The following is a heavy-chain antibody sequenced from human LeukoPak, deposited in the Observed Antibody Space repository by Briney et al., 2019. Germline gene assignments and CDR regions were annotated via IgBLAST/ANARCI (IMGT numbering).Heavy chain of an antibody. CDR2: IYDSGST. CDR1: GVYISSHY. V-gene: IGHV4-59*08. J-gene: IGHJ4*02. Sequence: SETLSLTCTVSGVYISSHYWSWIRQPPGKGLEWIGYIYDSGSTNYNLSLKSRVTISVDTSKNQFSLKLSSVTAADTAVYYCARQESYSSSWYAYWGQGSLVTVSS. D-gene: IGHD6-13*01. CDR3: ARQESYSSSWYAY.